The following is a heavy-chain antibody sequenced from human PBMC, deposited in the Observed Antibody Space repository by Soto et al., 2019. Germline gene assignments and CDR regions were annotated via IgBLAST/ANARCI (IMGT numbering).Heavy chain of an antibody. CDR1: GFSFSDYY. Sequence: QVQLVESGGGLVKPGGSLRLSCAASGFSFSDYYMTWIRQAPGKGLEWLSYISSSGSIISYADSVKGRFTLSRDNAKNSVYLQMTSLRAEDTAVYYCARERQLLGGADYWGQGTLVTVSS. D-gene: IGHD6-6*01. CDR2: ISSSGSII. V-gene: IGHV3-11*01. J-gene: IGHJ4*02. CDR3: ARERQLLGGADY.